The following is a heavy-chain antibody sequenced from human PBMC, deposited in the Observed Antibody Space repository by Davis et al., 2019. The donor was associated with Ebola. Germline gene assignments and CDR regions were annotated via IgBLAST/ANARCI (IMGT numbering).Heavy chain of an antibody. Sequence: MPPETLSLTCTVSGGSISSYYWSWIRQPPGKGLEWIGYIYYSGSTNYNPSLKSRVTISVDTSKNQFSLRLRSVTAADTAVYYCARGLSYGFRDWGQGNLVTVSS. V-gene: IGHV4-59*01. J-gene: IGHJ4*02. CDR2: IYYSGST. CDR3: ARGLSYGFRD. CDR1: GGSISSYY. D-gene: IGHD3-10*01.